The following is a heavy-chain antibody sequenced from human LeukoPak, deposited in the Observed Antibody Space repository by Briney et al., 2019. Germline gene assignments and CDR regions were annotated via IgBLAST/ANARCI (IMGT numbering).Heavy chain of an antibody. CDR3: ARDPGDYGDQYYYYGMDV. CDR1: GGTFSSYA. V-gene: IGHV1-69*13. D-gene: IGHD4-17*01. J-gene: IGHJ6*02. CDR2: IIPIFGTA. Sequence: SVKVSCKASGGTFSSYAISWVRQTPGQGLEWMGGIIPIFGTANYAQKFQGRVTITADESTSTAYMELSSLRSEDTAVYYCARDPGDYGDQYYYYGMDVWAKGPRSPSP.